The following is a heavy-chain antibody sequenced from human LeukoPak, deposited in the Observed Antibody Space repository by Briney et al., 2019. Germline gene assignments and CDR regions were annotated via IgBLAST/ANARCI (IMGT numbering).Heavy chain of an antibody. CDR2: IYYSGST. J-gene: IGHJ4*02. D-gene: IGHD5-12*01. Sequence: SETLSLTCTVSGGSISSSSYYWGWIRQPPGKGLEWIGSIYYSGSTYYNPSLKSRVTISVDTSKNQFSLKLSSVTAADTAVYYCARQRGYSGYDFDSWGQGTLVTVSS. CDR3: ARQRGYSGYDFDS. V-gene: IGHV4-39*01. CDR1: GGSISSSSYY.